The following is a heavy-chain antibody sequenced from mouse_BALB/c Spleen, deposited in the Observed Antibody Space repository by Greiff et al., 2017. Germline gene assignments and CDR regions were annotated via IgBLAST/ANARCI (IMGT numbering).Heavy chain of an antibody. CDR3: ARDREVYDYDVGAMDY. CDR1: GFTFSDYY. Sequence: EVKLMESGGGLVKPGGSLKLSCAASGFTFSDYYMYWVRQTPEKRLEWVATISDGGSYTYYPDSVKGRFTISRDNAKNNLYLQMSSLKSEDTAMYYCARDREVYDYDVGAMDYWGQGTSVTVSS. D-gene: IGHD2-4*01. V-gene: IGHV5-4*02. CDR2: ISDGGSYT. J-gene: IGHJ4*01.